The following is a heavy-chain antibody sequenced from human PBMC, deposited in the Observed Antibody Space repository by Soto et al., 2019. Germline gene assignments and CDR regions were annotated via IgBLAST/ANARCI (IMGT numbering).Heavy chain of an antibody. CDR1: GYSFTSYW. J-gene: IGHJ6*02. CDR3: ARHSCSSTSCSVPQKYYYYGMDV. Sequence: GESLKISCKGSGYSFTSYWIGWVRQMPGKGLEWMGIIYPGDSDTRYSPSFQGQVTISADKSISTAYLQWSSLKASDTAMYYCARHSCSSTSCSVPQKYYYYGMDVWGQGTTVTVSS. V-gene: IGHV5-51*01. CDR2: IYPGDSDT. D-gene: IGHD2-2*01.